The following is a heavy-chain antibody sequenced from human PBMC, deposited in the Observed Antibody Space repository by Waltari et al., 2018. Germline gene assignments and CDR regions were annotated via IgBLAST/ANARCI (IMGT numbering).Heavy chain of an antibody. D-gene: IGHD6-13*01. V-gene: IGHV3-30-3*01. CDR1: GFTFSSYA. Sequence: QVQLVESGGGVVQPGRSLRLSCAASGFTFSSYAMHSVRQAPGKGLEWVAVISYDGSNKYYADSEKGRFTISRDNSKNTLYLQMNSLRAEDTAVYYCARDGIAAAHFDYWGQGTLVTVSS. CDR2: ISYDGSNK. CDR3: ARDGIAAAHFDY. J-gene: IGHJ4*02.